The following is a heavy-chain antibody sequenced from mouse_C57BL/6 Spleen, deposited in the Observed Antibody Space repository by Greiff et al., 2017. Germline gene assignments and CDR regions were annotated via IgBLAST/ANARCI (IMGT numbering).Heavy chain of an antibody. J-gene: IGHJ1*03. CDR3: ARPSSSNYWYFDV. D-gene: IGHD1-3*01. CDR1: GYAFTNYL. CDR2: INPGSGGT. V-gene: IGHV1-54*01. Sequence: VKLMESGAELVRPGTSVKVSCKASGYAFTNYLIEWVKQRPGQGLEWIGVINPGSGGTNYNEKFKGKATLTADKSSSTAYMQLSSLTSEDSAVYFCARPSSSNYWYFDVWGTGTTVTVSS.